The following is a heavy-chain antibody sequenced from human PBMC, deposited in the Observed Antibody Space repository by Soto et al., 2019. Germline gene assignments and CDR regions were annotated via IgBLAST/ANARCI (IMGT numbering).Heavy chain of an antibody. CDR2: IVSDGSAI. Sequence: TGGSLRLSCAVSGFPFSFYGFHWVRQSPGKGLEWLGVIVSDGSAIYHADSLEGRFFISRGNSKDILYLQMNSLRVEDTAVYYCARDDAFDNENGFDMWGQGTMVTVSS. J-gene: IGHJ3*02. CDR1: GFPFSFYG. CDR3: ARDDAFDNENGFDM. D-gene: IGHD3-3*02. V-gene: IGHV3-33*01.